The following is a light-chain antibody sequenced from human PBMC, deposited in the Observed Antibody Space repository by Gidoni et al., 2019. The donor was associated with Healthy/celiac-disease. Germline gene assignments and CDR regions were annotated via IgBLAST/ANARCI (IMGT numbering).Light chain of an antibody. Sequence: DIQMTQSPSTLSASVGDRVTITCRASQSISSWLAWYQQKPGKAPKLLIYDASSFESGVPSRFRGSGSGTEFTLTISSLQPDDFATYYCQPYNSYSPWTFGQGTKVEIK. CDR1: QSISSW. CDR3: QPYNSYSPWT. CDR2: DAS. V-gene: IGKV1-5*01. J-gene: IGKJ1*01.